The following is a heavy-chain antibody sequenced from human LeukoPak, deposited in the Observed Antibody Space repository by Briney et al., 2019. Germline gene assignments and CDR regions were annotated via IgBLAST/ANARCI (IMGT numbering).Heavy chain of an antibody. Sequence: PSETLSLTCAVYGGSFSDYYWSFIRQPPGKGLEWIGEIHHSGNTNYNPSLKSRVTISVDTSKNQFSLKLSSVTAADTAVYYCARQALDYYDSSGYQRGTPSPDYYMDVWGKGTTVTVSS. D-gene: IGHD3-22*01. CDR3: ARQALDYYDSSGYQRGTPSPDYYMDV. CDR2: IHHSGNT. V-gene: IGHV4-34*01. J-gene: IGHJ6*03. CDR1: GGSFSDYY.